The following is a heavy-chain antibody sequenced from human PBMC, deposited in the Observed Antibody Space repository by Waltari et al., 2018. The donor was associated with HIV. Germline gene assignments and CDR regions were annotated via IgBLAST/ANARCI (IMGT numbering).Heavy chain of an antibody. D-gene: IGHD4-17*01. V-gene: IGHV3-21*01. CDR3: ARDSEASTVTLKSSL. CDR1: GFSFHSYN. Sequence: LVESGGGVVKPGRSLRLACVGFGFSFHSYNRNWVRHIPGKRLEWVASISSVSSYIYYSNAVKDRFIVARDNDKRTLYLQMNRLTVADTAIYYCARDSEASTVTLKSSLWGRGTMVTVSS. CDR2: ISSVSSYI. J-gene: IGHJ1*01.